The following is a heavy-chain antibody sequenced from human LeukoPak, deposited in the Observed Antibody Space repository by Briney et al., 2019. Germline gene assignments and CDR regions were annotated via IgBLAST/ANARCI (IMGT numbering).Heavy chain of an antibody. D-gene: IGHD2-2*01. CDR3: ARRRCSSTSCYARGWFDP. CDR1: GGSFSGYY. Sequence: SSETLSLTCAVYGGSFSGYYWSWIRQPPGKGLEWIGEINHSGSTNYNPSLKSRVTISVDTSKNQFSLKLSSVTAADTAVYYCARRRCSSTSCYARGWFDPWGQGTLVTVSS. V-gene: IGHV4-34*01. CDR2: INHSGST. J-gene: IGHJ5*02.